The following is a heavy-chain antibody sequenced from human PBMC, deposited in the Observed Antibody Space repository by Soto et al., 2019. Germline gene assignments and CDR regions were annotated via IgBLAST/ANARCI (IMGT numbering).Heavy chain of an antibody. J-gene: IGHJ6*02. Sequence: EVQLVESGGGLVQPGGSLRLSCAASGFTFRSYWMHWVRQAPGKGLMWVSRINSDGSSITYADSVKGRFTISRDNAKNXLXXQMSSLRAEDTAVYFCARPTRDLLPGYGSYYGMDVWGQGTTVTVSS. CDR3: ARPTRDLLPGYGSYYGMDV. D-gene: IGHD3-9*01. V-gene: IGHV3-74*03. CDR1: GFTFRSYW. CDR2: INSDGSSI.